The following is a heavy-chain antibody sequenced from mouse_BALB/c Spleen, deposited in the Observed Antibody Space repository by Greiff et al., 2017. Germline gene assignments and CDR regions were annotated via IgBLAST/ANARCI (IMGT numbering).Heavy chain of an antibody. CDR2: IWAGGST. CDR3: ARGSAYYRYDKYFDV. Sequence: LQESGPGLVAPSQSLSITCTVSGFSLTSYGVHWVRQPPGKGLEWLGVIWAGGSTNYNSALMSRLSISKDNSKSQVFLKMNSLQTDDTAMYYCARGSAYYRYDKYFDVWGAGTTVTVSS. CDR1: GFSLTSYG. J-gene: IGHJ1*01. V-gene: IGHV2-9*02. D-gene: IGHD2-14*01.